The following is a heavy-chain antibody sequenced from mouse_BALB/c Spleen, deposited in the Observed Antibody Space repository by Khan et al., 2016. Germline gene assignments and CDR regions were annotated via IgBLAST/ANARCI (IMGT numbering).Heavy chain of an antibody. V-gene: IGHV1S137*01. D-gene: IGHD2-1*01. CDR3: AREGLNYDFAMVY. CDR2: ISTFYGDT. J-gene: IGHJ4*01. Sequence: QMQLEESGAELVRPGVSVKISCKGSGYTFTDYAIHWVKQSHAKSLEWIGVISTFYGDTTYNQKFEGKATLTVDKSSSAAYLELARLTSEDSAIYYCAREGLNYDFAMVYWGQGTSVTVSS. CDR1: GYTFTDYA.